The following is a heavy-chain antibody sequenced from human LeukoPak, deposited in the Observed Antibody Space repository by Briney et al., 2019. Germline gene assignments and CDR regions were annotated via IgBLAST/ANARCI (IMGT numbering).Heavy chain of an antibody. V-gene: IGHV3-13*01. J-gene: IGHJ4*02. CDR3: ARGEFYGSGSYLFDY. CDR2: IVIGGGT. D-gene: IGHD3-10*01. CDR1: GFTFRNYD. Sequence: GGSLRLSCGASGFTFRNYDMHWVRQAAGKGLEWVSTIVIGGGTYYPGSVKGRFTISRENAKNSLYLQMNSLRAGDTAVYYCARGEFYGSGSYLFDYWGQGTLVTVSS.